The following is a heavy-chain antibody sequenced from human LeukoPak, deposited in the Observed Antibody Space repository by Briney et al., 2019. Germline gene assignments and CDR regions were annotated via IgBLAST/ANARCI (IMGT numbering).Heavy chain of an antibody. Sequence: GGSLRLSCAASGFTFSSYAMSWVRQAPGKGLEWVSAISGSGGSTYYADSVKGRFTISRDNAKNSLYLQMNSLRAEDTAVYYCARDHAPYDYVWGSYRYWSEFQDYWGQETLVTVSS. V-gene: IGHV3-23*01. CDR2: ISGSGGST. CDR3: ARDHAPYDYVWGSYRYWSEFQDY. J-gene: IGHJ4*02. D-gene: IGHD3-16*02. CDR1: GFTFSSYA.